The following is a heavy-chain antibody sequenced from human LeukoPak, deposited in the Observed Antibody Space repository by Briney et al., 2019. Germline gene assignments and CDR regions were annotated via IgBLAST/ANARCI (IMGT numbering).Heavy chain of an antibody. CDR1: GFTFSSYS. Sequence: GGSLRLSCAASGFTFSSYSMNWVRQAPGKGLEWVSSISSSSSYIYYADSVKGPFTISRDNAKNSLYLQMNSLRAEDTAVYYCAEGTYYYYGMDVWGKGTTVTVSS. CDR3: AEGTYYYYGMDV. V-gene: IGHV3-21*01. J-gene: IGHJ6*04. CDR2: ISSSSSYI.